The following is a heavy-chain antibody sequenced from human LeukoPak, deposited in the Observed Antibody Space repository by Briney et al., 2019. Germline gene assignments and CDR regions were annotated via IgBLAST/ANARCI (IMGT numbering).Heavy chain of an antibody. Sequence: GASVKVSCKASGYTFTSYAISWVRQAPGQGLEWMGGIIPIFGTANYAQKFQGRVTITADKSTSTAYMELRSLRSDDTAVYYCARDQKYYDFWSGYYQGGWDYWGQGTLVTVSS. J-gene: IGHJ4*02. D-gene: IGHD3-3*01. CDR1: GYTFTSYA. CDR3: ARDQKYYDFWSGYYQGGWDY. CDR2: IIPIFGTA. V-gene: IGHV1-69*06.